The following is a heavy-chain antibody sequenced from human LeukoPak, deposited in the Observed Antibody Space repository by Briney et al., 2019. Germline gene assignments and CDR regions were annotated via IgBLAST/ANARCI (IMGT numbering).Heavy chain of an antibody. D-gene: IGHD1-20*01. Sequence: PGGSLRLFCAVSGFTITSYYMSWVRQAPGKGLEWVSVIYSDCDSYFSESVKGRFTISRDNSKNTLNLQMNSMRTEDTAVYYCARDTDITSTRYFDYWGQGTLVTVSS. J-gene: IGHJ4*02. CDR3: ARDTDITSTRYFDY. CDR2: IYSDCDS. CDR1: GFTITSYY. V-gene: IGHV3-66*02.